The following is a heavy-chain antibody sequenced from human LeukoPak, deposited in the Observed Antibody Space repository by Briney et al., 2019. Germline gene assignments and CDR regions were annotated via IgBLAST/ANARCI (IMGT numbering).Heavy chain of an antibody. CDR1: GGSFSGYY. D-gene: IGHD6-19*01. Sequence: SETLSLTCAVYGGSFSGYYWSWIRQPPGKGLEWIGEISHSGSTNYNPSLKSRVTISVDTSKNQFSLKLSSVTAADTAVYYCARHPRGLAVAGYYFDYWGQGTLVTVSS. J-gene: IGHJ4*02. V-gene: IGHV4-34*01. CDR2: ISHSGST. CDR3: ARHPRGLAVAGYYFDY.